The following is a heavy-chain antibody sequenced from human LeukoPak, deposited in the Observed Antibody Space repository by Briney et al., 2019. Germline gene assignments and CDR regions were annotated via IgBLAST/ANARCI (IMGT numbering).Heavy chain of an antibody. V-gene: IGHV1-69*04. D-gene: IGHD6-19*01. CDR3: ARDQWAVGVIAVAGTG. J-gene: IGHJ4*02. Sequence: SVKVSCKASGGTFSSYAISWVRQAPGQGLEWMGRIIPILGMANYAQKFQGRVTITADKSTSTAYMELSSLRSEDTAVYYCARDQWAVGVIAVAGTGWGQGTLVTVSS. CDR1: GGTFSSYA. CDR2: IIPILGMA.